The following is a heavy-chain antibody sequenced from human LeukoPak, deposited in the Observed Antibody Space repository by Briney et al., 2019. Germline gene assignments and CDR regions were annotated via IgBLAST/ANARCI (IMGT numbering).Heavy chain of an antibody. V-gene: IGHV4-39*01. CDR2: IYYSGST. CDR3: ARHGYDTSLYLAHFDY. D-gene: IGHD3-22*01. CDR1: GGSISSSSYY. Sequence: SETLSLTCTVSGGSISSSSYYWGWIRQPPGKGLEWIGSIYYSGSTYYNPSLKSRVTISVDTSKNQFSLNLNSVTAADTAIYYCARHGYDTSLYLAHFDYWGQGAQVTVSS. J-gene: IGHJ4*02.